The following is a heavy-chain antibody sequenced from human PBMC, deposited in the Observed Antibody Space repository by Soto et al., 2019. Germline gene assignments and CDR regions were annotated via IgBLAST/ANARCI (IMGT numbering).Heavy chain of an antibody. V-gene: IGHV3-74*01. CDR3: ARVNNWNYPVDY. CDR2: INSDGSST. Sequence: GGSLRLSCAASGFTFSRFWMHWVRQAPGKGLVWVSRINSDGSSTSYADSVKGRFTISRDNAKNTLYLQMNSLRAEDTAVYYCARVNNWNYPVDYWGQGTLVTVPS. J-gene: IGHJ4*02. CDR1: GFTFSRFW. D-gene: IGHD1-7*01.